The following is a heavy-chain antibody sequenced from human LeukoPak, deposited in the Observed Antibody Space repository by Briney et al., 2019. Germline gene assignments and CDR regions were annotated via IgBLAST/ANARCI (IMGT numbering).Heavy chain of an antibody. CDR1: GYSITTGYY. V-gene: IGHV4-38-2*02. J-gene: IGHJ5*02. CDR2: IYHRGST. D-gene: IGHD6-13*01. CDR3: ARTGIAAAEAWFDP. Sequence: SETLSLTCTVSGYSITTGYYWGWIRQPPGKGLEWIGNIYHRGSTYYNPSLKSRVTISVDTSKNQFSLKLSSVTAADTAVYYCARTGIAAAEAWFDPWGQGTLVTVSS.